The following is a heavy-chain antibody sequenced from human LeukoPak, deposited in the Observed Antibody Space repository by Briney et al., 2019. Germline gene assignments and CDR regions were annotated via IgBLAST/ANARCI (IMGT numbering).Heavy chain of an antibody. CDR2: INQDGSEK. CDR3: ATGVTVSD. V-gene: IGHV3-7*01. J-gene: IGHJ4*02. Sequence: PGGSLSLSCAASGFTFSNHWMSWVRQAPGKGLEWVANINQDGSEKYYVDSVKGRFTISRDNAKRSLYLQMNSLRAGDTAVYYCATGVTVSDWGQGTLVTVSS. CDR1: GFTFSNHW. D-gene: IGHD4-11*01.